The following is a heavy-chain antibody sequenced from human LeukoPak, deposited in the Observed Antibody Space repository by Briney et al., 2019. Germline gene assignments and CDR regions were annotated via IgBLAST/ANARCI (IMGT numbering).Heavy chain of an antibody. D-gene: IGHD4-17*01. CDR1: ADSFSSHY. V-gene: IGHV4-59*11. Sequence: PSATLSLTCAVSADSFSSHYWTWIRQPPGKGLEWIGYISYIGSTNYNPSLKSRVTISMDTSKNQFSLKLSSVTAADTAVYYCARDLVTVTKGFDIWGQGTMVSVSS. J-gene: IGHJ3*02. CDR2: ISYIGST. CDR3: ARDLVTVTKGFDI.